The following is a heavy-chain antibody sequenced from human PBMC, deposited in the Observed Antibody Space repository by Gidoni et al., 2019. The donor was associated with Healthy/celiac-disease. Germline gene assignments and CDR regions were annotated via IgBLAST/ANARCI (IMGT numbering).Heavy chain of an antibody. Sequence: QVQLVQSGAEVKKPGASVKVSCKATGYTFTSYYMHWVRQAPGQGLEWMGIINPSGGSTSYAQKFQGRVTMTRDTSTSTVYMELSSLRSEDTAVYYCARDGATAIVYYYGMDVWGQGTTVTVSS. CDR2: INPSGGST. J-gene: IGHJ6*02. D-gene: IGHD5-12*01. CDR3: ARDGATAIVYYYGMDV. CDR1: GYTFTSYY. V-gene: IGHV1-46*01.